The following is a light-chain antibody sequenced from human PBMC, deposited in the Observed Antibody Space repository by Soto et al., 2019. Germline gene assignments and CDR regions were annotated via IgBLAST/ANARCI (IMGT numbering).Light chain of an antibody. CDR3: QHYNSYSEA. CDR2: KAS. Sequence: DIQMTQSPSTLSGSVGDRVTITCRASQTISSWLAWYQQKPGKAPKLLIYKASTLKSGVPSRLSGSGSGTEFTLTNSSLQPDDFATYYGQHYNSYSEAFGQGTKGDIK. V-gene: IGKV1-5*03. J-gene: IGKJ1*01. CDR1: QTISSW.